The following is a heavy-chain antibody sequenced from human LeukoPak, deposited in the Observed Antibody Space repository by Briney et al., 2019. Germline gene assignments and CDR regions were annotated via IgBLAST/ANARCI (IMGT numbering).Heavy chain of an antibody. CDR1: GFXFGSYA. Sequence: GSSLRLPCAASGFXFGSYAIHWVRQAPGRGLEWVAGISYDGTNKYYADSVKGRFTISRDNSKNTLYLQMNSLRTDDTAVYYCARESPACGEDCYFDYWGQGTLVTVSS. CDR2: ISYDGTNK. J-gene: IGHJ4*02. CDR3: ARESPACGEDCYFDY. D-gene: IGHD2-21*02. V-gene: IGHV3-30-3*01.